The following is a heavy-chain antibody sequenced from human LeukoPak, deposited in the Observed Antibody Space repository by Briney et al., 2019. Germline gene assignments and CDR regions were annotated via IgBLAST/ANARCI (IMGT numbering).Heavy chain of an antibody. CDR1: GGSISSSSYY. CDR2: IYYSGST. J-gene: IGHJ5*02. V-gene: IGHV4-39*07. CDR3: AREARGYSYGLNWFDP. D-gene: IGHD5-18*01. Sequence: SETLSLTCTVSGGSISSSSYYWGWIRQPPGRGLEWIGSIYYSGSTYYNPSLKSRVTISVDTSKNQFSLKLSSVTAADTAVYYCAREARGYSYGLNWFDPWGQGTLVTVSS.